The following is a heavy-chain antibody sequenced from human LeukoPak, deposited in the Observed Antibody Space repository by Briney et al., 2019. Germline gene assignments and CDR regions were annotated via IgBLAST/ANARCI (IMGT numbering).Heavy chain of an antibody. Sequence: SVKVSCKASGGTFSSYAISWVRQAPGQGLEWMGRIIPIFGTANYAQKFQGRVTITTDESKSTAYMELSSLRSEDTAVYYCATGDYYDSSGYYPNFTFDYWGQGTLVTVSS. CDR3: ATGDYYDSSGYYPNFTFDY. D-gene: IGHD3-22*01. CDR1: GGTFSSYA. J-gene: IGHJ4*02. V-gene: IGHV1-69*05. CDR2: IIPIFGTA.